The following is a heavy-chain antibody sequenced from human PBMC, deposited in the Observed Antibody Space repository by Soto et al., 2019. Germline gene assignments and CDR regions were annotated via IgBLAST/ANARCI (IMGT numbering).Heavy chain of an antibody. CDR3: ARLYCTTSTCDSWFDA. V-gene: IGHV5-10-1*01. D-gene: IGHD2-2*01. J-gene: IGHJ5*02. Sequence: GESLKISCTGFGYTFTTFWISWVRQMPGKGLEWMGRIDPRDSYVNYSPSFQGHVTISVDKSISTAYLQWGSLKASDTAMDYCARLYCTTSTCDSWFDAWGQGTLVTVSS. CDR1: GYTFTTFW. CDR2: IDPRDSYV.